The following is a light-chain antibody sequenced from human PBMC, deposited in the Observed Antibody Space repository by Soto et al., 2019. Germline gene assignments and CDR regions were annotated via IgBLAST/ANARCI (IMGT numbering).Light chain of an antibody. J-gene: IGKJ5*01. CDR2: GAS. V-gene: IGKV3-20*01. Sequence: ESVLTQSRGTLSLSPGQRSTLPCRASQSISGNYLAWYQQKPGQAPRILIYGASNRATGIPERFSGSGSGTDFTLTISRLEPQDSAMYYCQQYVISVTFGQGTRLEIK. CDR1: QSISGNY. CDR3: QQYVISVT.